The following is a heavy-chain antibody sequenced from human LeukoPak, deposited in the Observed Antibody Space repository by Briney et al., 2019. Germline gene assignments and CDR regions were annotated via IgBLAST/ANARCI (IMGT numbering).Heavy chain of an antibody. CDR3: AKQSPTVVTRAIDY. V-gene: IGHV3-23*01. J-gene: IGHJ4*02. D-gene: IGHD4-23*01. CDR1: GFTFSSYS. CDR2: ISGSGGST. Sequence: GGSLRLSCAASGFTFSSYSMNWVRQAPGKGLEWVSAISGSGGSTYYADSVKGRFTISRDNSKNTLYLQMNSLRAEDTAVYYCAKQSPTVVTRAIDYWGQGTLVTVSS.